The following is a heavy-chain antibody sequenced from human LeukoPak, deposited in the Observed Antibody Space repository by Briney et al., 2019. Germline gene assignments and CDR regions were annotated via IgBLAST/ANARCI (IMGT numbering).Heavy chain of an antibody. J-gene: IGHJ4*02. D-gene: IGHD3-10*01. CDR3: AKLYYGSGSYYFRVEEDVDY. CDR1: GFTFSSYE. CDR2: ISSSGSTI. V-gene: IGHV3-48*03. Sequence: GGSLRLSCAASGFTFSSYEMNWVRQAPGKGLEWVSYISSSGSTIYYADSVKGRFTISRDNAKNSLYLQMNSLRAEDTAVYYCAKLYYGSGSYYFRVEEDVDYWGQGTLVTVSS.